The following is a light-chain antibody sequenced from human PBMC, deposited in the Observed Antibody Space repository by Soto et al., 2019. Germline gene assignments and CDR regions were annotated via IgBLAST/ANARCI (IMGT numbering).Light chain of an antibody. J-gene: IGKJ2*01. V-gene: IGKV3-20*01. CDR3: QQYGSSPMYT. CDR2: GAS. CDR1: QSVSSSY. Sequence: EIVLTQSPGTLSLSPGERATLSCRASQSVSSSYLAWYQQKPGQAPRLLIYGASSRATGIPDRFSGSGSGTHFTLTISRLEPEDFAVYYCQQYGSSPMYTFGQETKLEIK.